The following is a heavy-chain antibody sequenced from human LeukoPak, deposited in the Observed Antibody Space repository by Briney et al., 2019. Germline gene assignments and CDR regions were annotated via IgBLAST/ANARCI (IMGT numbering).Heavy chain of an antibody. CDR1: GFTFSSYW. CDR2: IKQDGSEK. CDR3: ARVYSSGWYGGSYYHYMDV. V-gene: IGHV3-7*01. Sequence: PGGSLRLSCAASGFTFSSYWMSWVRQAPGKGLEWVANIKQDGSEKYYVDSVKGRFTISRDNAKNSLYLQMNSLRAEDTAVYYCARVYSSGWYGGSYYHYMDVWGKGTTVTVSS. J-gene: IGHJ6*03. D-gene: IGHD6-19*01.